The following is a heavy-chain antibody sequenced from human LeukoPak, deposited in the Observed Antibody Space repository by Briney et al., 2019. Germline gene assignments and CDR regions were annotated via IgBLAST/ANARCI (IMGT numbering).Heavy chain of an antibody. V-gene: IGHV3-74*01. CDR1: GFTFSSYA. Sequence: GGSLRLSCAASGFTFSSYAMSWVRHAPGQGPVWVSGIKTDGSDTRYADSVKGRFTISRDNAKSTLYLQMNSLRAEDTAMYYCARDFKDVSPWGPGTLVTVSS. J-gene: IGHJ5*02. CDR3: ARDFKDVSP. CDR2: IKTDGSDT.